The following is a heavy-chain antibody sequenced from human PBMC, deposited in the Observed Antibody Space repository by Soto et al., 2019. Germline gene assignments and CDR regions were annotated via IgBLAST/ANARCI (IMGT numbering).Heavy chain of an antibody. J-gene: IGHJ4*01. CDR1: GYSIRSGYY. V-gene: IGHV4-38-2*02. CDR2: VYHNGIM. D-gene: IGHD3-10*01. CDR3: AALWLGELAFNY. Sequence: SETLSLTCSVSGYSIRSGYYWGWVRQAPGKGLEWLGSVYHNGIMFHNPSFQSRVTISVDTSKNQFSLNLRSVTAADTAVYYCAALWLGELAFNYWGHGILVTVSS.